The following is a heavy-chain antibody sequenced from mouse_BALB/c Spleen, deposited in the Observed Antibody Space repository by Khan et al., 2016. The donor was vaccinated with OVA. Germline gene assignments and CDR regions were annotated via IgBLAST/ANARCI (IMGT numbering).Heavy chain of an antibody. CDR2: ISPGSGSP. CDR1: GYTFTSYW. D-gene: IGHD1-1*01. V-gene: IGHV1S41*01. CDR3: PRSNYYGSVLNAMYY. Sequence: DLVKPGASVKLSCKASGYTFTSYWINWIKQRPGQGLEWIGHISPGSGSPYYNEVFTVKAKLTVETSSTTAYIQLSSLSSEDSAVSFCPRSNYYGSVLNAMYYWGQGTSVTVSS. J-gene: IGHJ4*01.